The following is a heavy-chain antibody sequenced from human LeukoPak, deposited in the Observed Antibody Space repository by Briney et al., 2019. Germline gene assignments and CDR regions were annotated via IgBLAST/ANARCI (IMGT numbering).Heavy chain of an antibody. CDR3: ARPVDQQWVVLHY. D-gene: IGHD6-19*01. Sequence: GGSLRLSCAASGFTFMTDNLSWVRQAPGRGLEWLSYISSSSNVIYYADSVKGRFTISRDNSKNTLYLQMESLRAEDTAVYYCARPVDQQWVVLHYWGQGTLVTASS. CDR2: ISSSSNVI. V-gene: IGHV3-21*04. J-gene: IGHJ4*02. CDR1: GFTFMTDN.